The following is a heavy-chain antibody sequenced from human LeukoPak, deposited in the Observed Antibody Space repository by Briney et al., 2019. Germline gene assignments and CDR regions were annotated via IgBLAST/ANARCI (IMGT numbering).Heavy chain of an antibody. Sequence: GGSLRLSCAASGFSFTNAWMTWVRQAPGKGLEWVSSITSSSTYIYYADSVKGRFTISRDNAKNSLYLQMNSLRAEDTAVYYCARPKNYDSSGYYNYWGQGTLVTVSS. D-gene: IGHD3-22*01. CDR2: ITSSSTYI. CDR3: ARPKNYDSSGYYNY. V-gene: IGHV3-21*01. J-gene: IGHJ4*02. CDR1: GFSFTNAW.